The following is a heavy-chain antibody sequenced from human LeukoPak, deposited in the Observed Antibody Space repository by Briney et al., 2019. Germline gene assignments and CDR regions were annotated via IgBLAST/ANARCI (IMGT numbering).Heavy chain of an antibody. D-gene: IGHD5-12*01. CDR2: IYYSGST. CDR3: ARNQVDIVATIVSHYMDV. V-gene: IGHV4-59*01. CDR1: GGSISSYY. Sequence: PSETLSLTCTVSGGSISSYYWSWIRQPPGKGLEWIGYIYYSGSTNYNPSLKSRVTISVDTSKNQFSLKLSSVTAADTAVYYCARNQVDIVATIVSHYMDVWGKGTTVTVSS. J-gene: IGHJ6*03.